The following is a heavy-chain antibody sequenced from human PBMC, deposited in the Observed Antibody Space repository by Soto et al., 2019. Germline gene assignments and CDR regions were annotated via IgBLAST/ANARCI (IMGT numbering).Heavy chain of an antibody. CDR2: IYPGDSDT. V-gene: IGHV5-51*01. Sequence: PGESLKISCKGSGYSFTSYWIGWVRQMPGKGLEWMGIIYPGDSDTRYSPSFQGQVTISADKSISTAYLQWSSLKASDTAMYYCARHAVAVAAPYYYYGMDVWGQGTMVTVSS. CDR1: GYSFTSYW. D-gene: IGHD6-19*01. J-gene: IGHJ6*02. CDR3: ARHAVAVAAPYYYYGMDV.